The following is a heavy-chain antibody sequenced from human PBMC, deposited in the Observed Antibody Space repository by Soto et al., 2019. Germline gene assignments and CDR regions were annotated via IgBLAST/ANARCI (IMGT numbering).Heavy chain of an antibody. J-gene: IGHJ4*02. V-gene: IGHV5-10-1*01. Sequence: PGESLKISCKGSGYSFTSYWITWVRQMPGKGLEWMGRIDPSDSYTNYSPSFQGHVTISTDKSISTAYLQWSSLKASDTAMYYCARLVVDTAMESRDYWGQGTLVTVSS. CDR3: ARLVVDTAMESRDY. CDR1: GYSFTSYW. CDR2: IDPSDSYT. D-gene: IGHD5-18*01.